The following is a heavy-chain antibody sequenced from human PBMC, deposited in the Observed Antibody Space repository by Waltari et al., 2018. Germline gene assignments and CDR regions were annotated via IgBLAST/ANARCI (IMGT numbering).Heavy chain of an antibody. CDR2: IYYSGST. J-gene: IGHJ4*02. V-gene: IGHV4-59*12. CDR1: GGSISSYY. CDR3: ARPELDY. Sequence: QVQLQESGPGLVKPSETLSLTCTVSGGSISSYYWSWIRQPPGKGLEWIGYIYYSGSTYYNPSLKSRVTISVDTSKNQFSLKLSSVTAADTAVYYCARPELDYWGQGTLVTVSS.